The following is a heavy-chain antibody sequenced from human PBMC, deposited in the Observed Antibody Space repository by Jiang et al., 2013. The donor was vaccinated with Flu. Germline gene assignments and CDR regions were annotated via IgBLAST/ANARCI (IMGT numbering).Heavy chain of an antibody. CDR1: GGSISSGSYY. CDR3: ARVHLGELSFDP. J-gene: IGHJ5*02. Sequence: PGLVKPSQTLSLTCTVSGGSISSGSYYWSWIRQPAGKGLEWIGRIYTSGSTNYNPSLKSRVTISVDTSKNQFSLKLSSVTAADTAVYYCARVHLGELSFDPWGQGTLVTVSS. CDR2: IYTSGST. D-gene: IGHD3-16*02. V-gene: IGHV4-61*02.